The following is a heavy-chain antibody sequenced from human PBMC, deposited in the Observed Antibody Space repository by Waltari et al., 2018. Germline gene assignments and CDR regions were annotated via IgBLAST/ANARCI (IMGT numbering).Heavy chain of an antibody. Sequence: QGQLVESGGGVVQPGRSLRLSCADSGFTFTSYAFYWVRRAPGKGRHGWAVISYDGKNTYYATSVRGRFTSSRDNSKNTIYLQMNSLRIEDTAVYYCARNGDRRYHYSYMDVWGKGTTVTVSS. J-gene: IGHJ6*03. D-gene: IGHD3-10*01. CDR1: GFTFTSYA. V-gene: IGHV3-30*04. CDR2: ISYDGKNT. CDR3: ARNGDRRYHYSYMDV.